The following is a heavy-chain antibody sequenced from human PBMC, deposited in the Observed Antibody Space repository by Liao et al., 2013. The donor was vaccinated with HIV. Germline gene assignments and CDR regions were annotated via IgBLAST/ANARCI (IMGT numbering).Heavy chain of an antibody. D-gene: IGHD7-27*01. CDR3: ARFPNSNWGSSLFDY. CDR2: ISDSGTT. CDR1: VGSISGYY. J-gene: IGHJ4*02. Sequence: QVQLQESGPGLVKPSETLSLTCTVSVGSISGYYWSWIRQPPGKGLEWVGDISDSGTTKYNPFLKSRVIISVDTSRNQFSLNLSSVTAADTAVYYCARFPNSNWGSSLFDYWGQGTLVTVSS. V-gene: IGHV4-59*01.